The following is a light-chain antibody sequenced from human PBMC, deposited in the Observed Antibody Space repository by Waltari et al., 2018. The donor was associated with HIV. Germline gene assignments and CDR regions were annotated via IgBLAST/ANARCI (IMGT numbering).Light chain of an antibody. CDR3: MSYISSATPE. CDR2: EVS. V-gene: IGLV2-14*01. J-gene: IGLJ3*02. Sequence: QSALTQPASVSGSPGQSITISCTGTSSDLDNFKSVSWYQHHPGKDPKVIIYEVSNRPSAFSYRFSGSKSGHTASLTISGLQAEDEADYFCMSYISSATPEFGGGTKLTVL. CDR1: SSDLDNFKS.